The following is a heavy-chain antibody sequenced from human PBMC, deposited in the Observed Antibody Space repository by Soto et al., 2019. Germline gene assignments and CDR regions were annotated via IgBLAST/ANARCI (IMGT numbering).Heavy chain of an antibody. D-gene: IGHD2-2*01. J-gene: IGHJ3*02. V-gene: IGHV1-3*01. CDR3: ARALLRYCFSTSCYQDAFDI. Sequence: ASVKVSCKASGYTFTSYAMHWVRQAPGQRLEWMGWINAGNGNTKYSQKFQGRVTITRDTSASTAYMELSSLRSEDTAVYYCARALLRYCFSTSCYQDAFDIWGQGTMVTVSS. CDR1: GYTFTSYA. CDR2: INAGNGNT.